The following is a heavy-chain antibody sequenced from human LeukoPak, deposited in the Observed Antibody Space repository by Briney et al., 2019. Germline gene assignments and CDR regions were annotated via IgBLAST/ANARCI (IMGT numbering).Heavy chain of an antibody. D-gene: IGHD6-19*01. Sequence: PSETLSLTCTVSGGSISSSSYYWGWIRQPPGKGLEWIGSIYYSGSTYYNPSLKSRVTISVDTSKNQFSLKLSSVTAADTAVYYCARGQGIGSAWHDYWGQGTLVTVSS. CDR3: ARGQGIGSAWHDY. J-gene: IGHJ4*02. CDR1: GGSISSSSYY. CDR2: IYYSGST. V-gene: IGHV4-39*01.